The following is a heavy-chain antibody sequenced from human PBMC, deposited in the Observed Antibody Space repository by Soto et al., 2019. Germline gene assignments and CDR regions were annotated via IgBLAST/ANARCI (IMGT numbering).Heavy chain of an antibody. J-gene: IGHJ1*01. V-gene: IGHV1-69*04. CDR3: AKDHWWSTDYYGDPFRH. CDR1: GGTFSSYT. Sequence: SVKVSCKASGGTFSSYTISWVRQAPGQGLEWMGRIIPILGIANYAQKFQGRVTITADKSTSTAYMELSSLRSEDTAVYYCAKDHWWSTDYYGDPFRHWGQGTLVTVSS. D-gene: IGHD4-17*01. CDR2: IIPILGIA.